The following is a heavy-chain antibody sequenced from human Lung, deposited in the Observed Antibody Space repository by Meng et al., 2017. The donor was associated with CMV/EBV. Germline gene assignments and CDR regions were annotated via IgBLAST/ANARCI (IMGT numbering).Heavy chain of an antibody. CDR1: GYTFTAHY. CDR2: IHPHRGET. J-gene: IGHJ4*02. Sequence: ASXXVSCKASGYTFTAHYFHWVRQAPGQGLEWMGWIHPHRGETNYAQQFQGRVTLTRDTSINTGYMELTRLTSEDTAVYDCARDDNRGPDYWDQGTLVTVSS. V-gene: IGHV1-2*02. CDR3: ARDDNRGPDY. D-gene: IGHD7-27*01.